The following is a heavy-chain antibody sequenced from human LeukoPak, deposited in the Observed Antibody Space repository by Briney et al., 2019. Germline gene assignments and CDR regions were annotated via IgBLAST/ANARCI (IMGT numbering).Heavy chain of an antibody. CDR2: LHSGGHT. CDR3: VRGLSGVSSWYFDL. CDR1: GFTISSNY. J-gene: IGHJ2*01. D-gene: IGHD7-27*01. Sequence: PGGSLRLSCAATGFTISSNYLSWVRQAPGMGLVWISALHSGGHTFYADSVRGRFTISRDISKNTLYLQMNDLGAEDTALYYCVRGLSGVSSWYFDLWGRGTLVSVSS. V-gene: IGHV3-53*01.